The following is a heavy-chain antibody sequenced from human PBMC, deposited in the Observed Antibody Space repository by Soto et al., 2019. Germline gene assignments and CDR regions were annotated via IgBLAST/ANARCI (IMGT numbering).Heavy chain of an antibody. J-gene: IGHJ5*02. D-gene: IGHD3-16*01. V-gene: IGHV1-18*01. CDR2: ISAYYGNT. CDR3: ARDLRGGLFDP. CDR1: GYPFSSYA. Sequence: QVQLVQSGAEEKKRGASVKVSCKASGYPFSSYAISWVRQAHGQGLEWMGWISAYYGNTNYAQKLQGRVTMTTDTATSTAYMELRSLRSDDTNVYYCARDLRGGLFDPWGQGTLVTVSS.